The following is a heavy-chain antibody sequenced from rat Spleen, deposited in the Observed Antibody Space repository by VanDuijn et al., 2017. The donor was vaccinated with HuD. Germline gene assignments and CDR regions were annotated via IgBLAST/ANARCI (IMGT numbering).Heavy chain of an antibody. J-gene: IGHJ2*01. CDR3: ARPTTGIPFNY. Sequence: EVQLVESGGGAVQPGRSMKLSCAASGLSFSNYDMAWVRQAPTKGLEWVASISYDGTATYYRDSVKGRFTISRDNAKSTLYLQVDSLRSEDTAIYYCARPTTGIPFNYWGQGVMVTVSS. V-gene: IGHV5-25*01. D-gene: IGHD1-9*01. CDR2: ISYDGTAT. CDR1: GLSFSNYD.